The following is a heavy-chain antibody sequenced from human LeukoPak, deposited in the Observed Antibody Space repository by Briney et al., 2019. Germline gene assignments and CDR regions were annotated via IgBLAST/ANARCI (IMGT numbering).Heavy chain of an antibody. CDR1: RFTFSTYW. CDR2: IKQDGGEK. J-gene: IGHJ4*02. Sequence: GESLKISCAASRFTFSTYWMNWVRQAPGKGLEWVANIKQDGGEKYYVDSVKGRFTISRDNAKNSLYLQMHSLRAEDTAVYYCARGTEGFDYWGQGTLVTVSS. CDR3: ARGTEGFDY. V-gene: IGHV3-7*01.